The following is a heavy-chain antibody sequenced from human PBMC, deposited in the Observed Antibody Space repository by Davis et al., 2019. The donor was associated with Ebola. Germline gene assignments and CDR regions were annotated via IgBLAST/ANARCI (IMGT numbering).Heavy chain of an antibody. V-gene: IGHV3-11*06. CDR3: ARAGAARPLDY. J-gene: IGHJ4*02. CDR1: GFTFSDYY. CDR2: ISSSSSYT. Sequence: GESLKISCAASGFTFSDYYMSRIRQAPGKGLEWVSYISSSSSYTNYADSVKGRFTISRDNAKNSLYLQMNSLRAEDTAVYYCARAGAARPLDYWGQGTLVTVSS. D-gene: IGHD6-6*01.